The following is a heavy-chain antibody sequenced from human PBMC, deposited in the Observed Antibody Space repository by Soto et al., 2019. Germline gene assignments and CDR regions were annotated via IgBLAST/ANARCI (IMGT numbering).Heavy chain of an antibody. Sequence: EVQLLESGGGLVQPGGSLRLSCAASGFTFSSYAMSWVRQAPGKGLEWVSAISGSGGSTYYADSVKGRFTISRDNSKNAQYLQKNSLRAEDTAVYYCACIYGEFDYWGQGTLVTVSS. CDR2: ISGSGGST. D-gene: IGHD2-8*01. CDR3: ACIYGEFDY. CDR1: GFTFSSYA. J-gene: IGHJ4*02. V-gene: IGHV3-23*01.